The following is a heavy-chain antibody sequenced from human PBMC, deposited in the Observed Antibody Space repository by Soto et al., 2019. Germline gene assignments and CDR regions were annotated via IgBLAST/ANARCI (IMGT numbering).Heavy chain of an antibody. Sequence: EVQLVESGGGLVKPGGSLRLSCAASGFSFSSYNMNWVRQAPGKGLEWVSSISSLSTYTNYADSVKGRFTISRDNDKNSLYLQMASLRVEDTAVYYCARDPPLSSIVVVGVDDFWGQGTLVTVSS. D-gene: IGHD2-15*01. CDR3: ARDPPLSSIVVVGVDDF. CDR1: GFSFSSYN. J-gene: IGHJ4*02. V-gene: IGHV3-21*02. CDR2: ISSLSTYT.